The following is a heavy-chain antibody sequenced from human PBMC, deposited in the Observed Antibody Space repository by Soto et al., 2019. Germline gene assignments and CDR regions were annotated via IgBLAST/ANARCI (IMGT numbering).Heavy chain of an antibody. D-gene: IGHD6-19*01. V-gene: IGHV1-18*01. CDR1: GYTFSNYG. CDR2: ISAYNGNI. J-gene: IGHJ4*02. CDR3: AKDRRSGWYGLDDY. Sequence: GASVKVSCKASGYTFSNYGISWVRQAPGQGLEWMGWISAYNGNIKFAQKVQGRVTMTTDTFTSTAYLQMNSLRAEDTAVYYCAKDRRSGWYGLDDYWGQGTQVTVSS.